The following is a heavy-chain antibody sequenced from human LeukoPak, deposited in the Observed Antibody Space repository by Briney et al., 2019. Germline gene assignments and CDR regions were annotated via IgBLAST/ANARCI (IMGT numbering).Heavy chain of an antibody. V-gene: IGHV1-18*01. D-gene: IGHD6-6*01. J-gene: IGHJ6*03. CDR3: ARDAALYSSSPYYYYYMDV. Sequence: ASVKVSCKASGYTFSSHGISWVQQAPGQGPEWMGWISAYNGNTNYAQKLHGRVTMTTDTSTSTAYMELSSLRSEDTAVYCCARDAALYSSSPYYYYYMDVWGKGTTVTVSS. CDR1: GYTFSSHG. CDR2: ISAYNGNT.